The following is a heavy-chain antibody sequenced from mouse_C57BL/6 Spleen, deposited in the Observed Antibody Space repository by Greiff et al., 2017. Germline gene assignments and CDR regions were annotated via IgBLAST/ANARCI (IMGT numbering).Heavy chain of an antibody. V-gene: IGHV1-62-2*01. CDR1: GYTFTEYT. D-gene: IGHD1-1*01. CDR3: ARHEAGDYYGRDAMDY. CDR2: FYPGSGSI. J-gene: IGHJ4*01. Sequence: LVESGAELVKPGASVKLSCKASGYTFTEYTIHWVKQRSGQGLEWIGWFYPGSGSIKYNEKFKDKATLTADKSSSTVYMELSRLTSEDSAVYFCARHEAGDYYGRDAMDYWGQGTSVTVSS.